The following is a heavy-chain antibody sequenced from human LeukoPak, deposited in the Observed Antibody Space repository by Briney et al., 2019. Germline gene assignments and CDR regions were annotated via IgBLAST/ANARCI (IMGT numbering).Heavy chain of an antibody. Sequence: SETLSLTCTVSGGSISSSVYFWGWIRQPPGKGLEWMGNVYYSEDTSYNPSLKSRVTISVDTSKTQFSLKLTSVTAADTAVYYCARGSSAWCSSAFHIWGQGTMVTVSS. CDR1: GGSISSSVYF. V-gene: IGHV4-39*01. D-gene: IGHD4/OR15-4a*01. CDR2: VYYSEDT. CDR3: ARGSSAWCSSAFHI. J-gene: IGHJ3*02.